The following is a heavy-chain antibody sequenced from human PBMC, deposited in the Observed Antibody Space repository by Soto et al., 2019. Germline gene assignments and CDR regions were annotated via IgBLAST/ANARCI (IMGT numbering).Heavy chain of an antibody. Sequence: GSLRLSCAASGFTFSSFAMSWVRRAPGKGLEWVSVISDSGGSTYYADSVRGWFTISRDNSKSTLFLQMNSLRGDDTAIYYCAKPISGYYAPSDHWGQGTQVTVSS. D-gene: IGHD3-22*01. CDR1: GFTFSSFA. CDR2: ISDSGGST. J-gene: IGHJ4*02. V-gene: IGHV3-23*01. CDR3: AKPISGYYAPSDH.